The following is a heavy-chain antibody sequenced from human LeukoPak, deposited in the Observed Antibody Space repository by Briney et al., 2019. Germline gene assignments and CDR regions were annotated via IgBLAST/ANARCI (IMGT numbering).Heavy chain of an antibody. CDR1: GFTFSNYG. J-gene: IGHJ4*02. Sequence: PGGSLRLSCAASGFTFSNYGMHWVSQAPGKVLEWVAAILYVGSNTYYGDSVTGRLTTSRDNSKNTLYLQMNSPGAEDTAAYYCARAGYGDPHFDFWGQGTLVTVSS. D-gene: IGHD4-17*01. CDR2: ILYVGSNT. V-gene: IGHV3-33*01. CDR3: ARAGYGDPHFDF.